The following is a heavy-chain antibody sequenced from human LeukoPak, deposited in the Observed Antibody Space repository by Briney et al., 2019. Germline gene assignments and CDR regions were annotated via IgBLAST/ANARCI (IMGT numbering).Heavy chain of an antibody. CDR2: MNPNSGNT. CDR1: GYTFTDYY. Sequence: ASVKVSCKASGYTFTDYYIHWVRQAPGQGLEWMGWMNPNSGNTGYAQKFQGRVTMTRNTSISTAYMELSSLRSEDTAVYYCARDWRGKGDAFDIWGQGTMVTVSS. V-gene: IGHV1-8*02. D-gene: IGHD1-1*01. J-gene: IGHJ3*02. CDR3: ARDWRGKGDAFDI.